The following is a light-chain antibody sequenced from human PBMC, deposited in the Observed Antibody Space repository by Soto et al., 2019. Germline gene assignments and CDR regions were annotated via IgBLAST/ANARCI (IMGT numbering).Light chain of an antibody. V-gene: IGKV3-20*01. J-gene: IGKJ1*01. CDR3: QQYGSSPGT. CDR1: QSVSSRS. Sequence: EIVLTQSPGTLCLSPGETATLSCRASQSVSSRSLAWYQQKPGQAPRLLIYDASNRATGIPDRFTGSGSGTDFTLTISRLEPEDFAVYFCQQYGSSPGTFGQGTKVEIK. CDR2: DAS.